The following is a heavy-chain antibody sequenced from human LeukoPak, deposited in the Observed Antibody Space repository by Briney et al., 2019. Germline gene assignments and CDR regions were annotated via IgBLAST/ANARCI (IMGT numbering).Heavy chain of an antibody. Sequence: GGSLRLSCAASAFTFSDYSMNWVRQAPGKGLEWISYIDTSSSTMYYADSVMGRFTISRDNAKESLYLQMNSLRDEDTAVYYCARDEVGAGNSYVKFDYWGQGTLVTVSS. J-gene: IGHJ4*02. D-gene: IGHD5-18*01. V-gene: IGHV3-48*02. CDR1: AFTFSDYS. CDR3: ARDEVGAGNSYVKFDY. CDR2: IDTSSSTM.